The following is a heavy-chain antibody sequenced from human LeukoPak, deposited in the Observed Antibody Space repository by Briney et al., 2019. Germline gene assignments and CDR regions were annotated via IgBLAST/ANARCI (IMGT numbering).Heavy chain of an antibody. J-gene: IGHJ4*02. CDR1: GGSISTYY. V-gene: IGHV4-59*01. CDR2: VYYTGNT. CDR3: ARVGRGHFDY. Sequence: SETLSLTCTVSGGSISTYYWSWIRQPPGKGLEWIGYVYYTGNTNYTPSLKSRVTISVDTSKNQFSLNLGSVTAADTAVYYCARVGRGHFDYWGQGTLVTVSS.